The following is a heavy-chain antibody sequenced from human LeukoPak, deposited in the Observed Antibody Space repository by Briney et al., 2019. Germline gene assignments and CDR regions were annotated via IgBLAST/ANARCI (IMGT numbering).Heavy chain of an antibody. CDR2: INPSGGST. CDR1: GYTFTSYY. V-gene: IGHV1-46*03. Sequence: ASVKVSCKASGYTFTSYYMHWVRQAPGQGLEWMGIINPSGGSTSYAQKFQGRVTMTRDTSTSTVYMELSSLRSEDTAVYYCARDPCSNHDIGPGAFDIWGQGTMVTVSS. D-gene: IGHD2-2*01. J-gene: IGHJ3*02. CDR3: ARDPCSNHDIGPGAFDI.